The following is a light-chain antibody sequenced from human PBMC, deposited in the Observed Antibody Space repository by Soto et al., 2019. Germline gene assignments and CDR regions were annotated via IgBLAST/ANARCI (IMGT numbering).Light chain of an antibody. J-gene: IGKJ3*01. CDR1: QDISTH. CDR3: LQHSSYPIA. V-gene: IGKV1-17*03. CDR2: AAS. Sequence: DIQMTQSPSALSASVGDRVNITCRASQDISTHLLWFQQKPGKVPQRLIFAASSLQSGVPARFSGSGSGTEFTLTSSSLQPEDFATYFCLQHSSYPIAFGPGTKVDI.